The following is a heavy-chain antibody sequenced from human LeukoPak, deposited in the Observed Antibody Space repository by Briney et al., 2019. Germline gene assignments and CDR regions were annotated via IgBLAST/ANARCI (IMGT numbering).Heavy chain of an antibody. CDR1: GFTFSSYS. CDR2: ISSSSSYI. D-gene: IGHD6-13*01. Sequence: KSGRSLRLSCAASGFTFSSYSMNWVRQAPGKRLEWVSSISSSSSYIYYADSVKGRFTISRDNAKNSLYLQMNSLRAEDTAVYYYARDLAAAGTGYWGQGTLVTVSS. J-gene: IGHJ4*02. CDR3: ARDLAAAGTGY. V-gene: IGHV3-21*01.